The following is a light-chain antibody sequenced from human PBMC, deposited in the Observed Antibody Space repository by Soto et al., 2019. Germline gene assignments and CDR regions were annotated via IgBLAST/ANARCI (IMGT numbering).Light chain of an antibody. CDR3: QQYGRSPLT. V-gene: IGKV3-20*01. CDR2: GAS. J-gene: IGKJ4*01. Sequence: EIVLTQSPGTLSLSPGERATLSCRASQSVSSSYLAWYQQKPGQAPRLLIYGASSRATGIPDRFSGSGSGTDFTLTISRLEPEDFAVYYCQQYGRSPLTFGVVTKVEIK. CDR1: QSVSSSY.